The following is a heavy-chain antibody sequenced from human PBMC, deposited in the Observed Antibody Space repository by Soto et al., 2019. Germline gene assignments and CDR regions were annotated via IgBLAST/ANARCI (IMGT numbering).Heavy chain of an antibody. Sequence: VGSLRLSCASSVFTFSSYAMSCVRHSPGKGLEWVSAISGSGGSTYYADSVKGRFTISRDNSKNTLYLQMNSLRAEDTAVYYCAKDQSGRYYYWYFDLWGRGTLVTVSS. J-gene: IGHJ2*01. CDR1: VFTFSSYA. D-gene: IGHD1-26*01. CDR3: AKDQSGRYYYWYFDL. V-gene: IGHV3-23*01. CDR2: ISGSGGST.